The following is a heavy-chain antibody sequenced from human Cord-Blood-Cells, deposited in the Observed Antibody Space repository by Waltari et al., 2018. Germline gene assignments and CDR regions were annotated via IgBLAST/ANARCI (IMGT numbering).Heavy chain of an antibody. CDR3: ARHGEDGTPFDY. J-gene: IGHJ4*02. CDR1: GGSFSGYY. Sequence: QVQLQPWGAGLLKPSETLSLTCAVYGGSFSGYYWSGLRQPPGKGLEWIGEINHSGSTNYNPSLKSRVTISVDTSKNQFSLKLSSVTAADTAVYYCARHGEDGTPFDYWGQGTLVTVSS. D-gene: IGHD7-27*01. V-gene: IGHV4-34*01. CDR2: INHSGST.